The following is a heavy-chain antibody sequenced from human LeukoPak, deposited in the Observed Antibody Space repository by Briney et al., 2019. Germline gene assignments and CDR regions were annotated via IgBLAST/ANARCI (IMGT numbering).Heavy chain of an antibody. CDR1: GFTFTNYV. D-gene: IGHD2-15*01. CDR2: VSSDGGIK. J-gene: IGHJ4*02. CDR3: ARDSETTPIHVLGY. Sequence: GGSRRLSCVVSGFTFTNYVVHWVRQAPGKGLEWVTLVSSDGGIKYYADSVKGRFSVPRDISKNTLYLQMNSLRVDDTAVYYCARDSETTPIHVLGYWGQGTLVTASS. V-gene: IGHV3-30-3*01.